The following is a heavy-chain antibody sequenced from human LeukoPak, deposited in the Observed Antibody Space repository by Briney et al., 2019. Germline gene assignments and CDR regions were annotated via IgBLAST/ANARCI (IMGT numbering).Heavy chain of an antibody. D-gene: IGHD1-14*01. V-gene: IGHV3-23*01. CDR2: MNPSGGTT. CDR1: GFTFSSYS. J-gene: IGHJ3*01. CDR3: AQGRTAVRDTFDV. Sequence: GGSLRLSCVASGFTFSSYSMSWVRQAPGKGLEWVSAMNPSGGTTASADSVRGRFTISRDNSKNTLYLQMSSLRAKDSALYYCAQGRTAVRDTFDVWGQGTVVTVSS.